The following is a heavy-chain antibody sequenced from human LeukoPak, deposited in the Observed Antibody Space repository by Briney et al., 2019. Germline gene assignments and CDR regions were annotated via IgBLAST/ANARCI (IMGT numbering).Heavy chain of an antibody. CDR1: GFSFTKAW. CDR3: AIYNLKTTAIVSFDS. V-gene: IGHV3-15*01. CDR2: IKSKADGGAT. J-gene: IGHJ4*02. D-gene: IGHD1-1*01. Sequence: GGSLRLSCAASGFSFTKAWMSWVRQAPGKGLEWVGRIKSKADGGATDYAAPVKGRVSVSRDDSENILYLQMNSLRTEDTAVYYCAIYNLKTTAIVSFDSWGQGTLVTVSS.